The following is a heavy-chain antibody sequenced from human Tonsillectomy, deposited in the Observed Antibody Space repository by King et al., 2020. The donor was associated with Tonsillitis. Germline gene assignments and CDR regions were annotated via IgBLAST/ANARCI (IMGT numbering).Heavy chain of an antibody. CDR1: GFPFSSYS. CDR2: LSSSSSYM. V-gene: IGHV3-21*01. Sequence: VQLVESGGGLVKPGGSLRLSCAASGFPFSSYSMTWVRQAPGKGLDWVSSLSSSSSYMYYADSVKGRFTISRDNAKNSLYLQMNSLRAEDTAVYYCARARSTIAAAGTGQYYFDYWGQGALVTVSS. J-gene: IGHJ4*02. D-gene: IGHD6-13*01. CDR3: ARARSTIAAAGTGQYYFDY.